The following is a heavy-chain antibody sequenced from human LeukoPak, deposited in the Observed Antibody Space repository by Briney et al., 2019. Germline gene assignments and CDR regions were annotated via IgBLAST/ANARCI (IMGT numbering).Heavy chain of an antibody. D-gene: IGHD1-26*01. CDR3: ARDPYSGNYGNYYYYYMDV. CDR1: GFTFSSYS. CDR2: ISSSSRYI. Sequence: GGSLRLSCAASGFTFSSYSMNWVRLAPGKGLEWVSSISSSSRYIYFADSLKGRFTISRDNAKNSLYLQMNSLGPEDTAVYYCARDPYSGNYGNYYYYYMDVWGKGTTVTISS. J-gene: IGHJ6*03. V-gene: IGHV3-21*01.